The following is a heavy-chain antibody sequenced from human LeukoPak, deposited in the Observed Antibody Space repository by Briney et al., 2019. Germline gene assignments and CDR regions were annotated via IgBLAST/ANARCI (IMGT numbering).Heavy chain of an antibody. CDR2: IWYDGSSK. V-gene: IGHV3-33*01. J-gene: IGHJ4*02. CDR3: ARSQSSSLIDY. Sequence: PGGSLRLSCAASGFSFSAYGVHWVRQAPGKGLEGVAVIWYDGSSKDYADSVKGRFTLSRDNSKNTLYLQMNSLTVEDTAVYYCARSQSSSLIDYWGQGTLVTVSS. D-gene: IGHD6-13*01. CDR1: GFSFSAYG.